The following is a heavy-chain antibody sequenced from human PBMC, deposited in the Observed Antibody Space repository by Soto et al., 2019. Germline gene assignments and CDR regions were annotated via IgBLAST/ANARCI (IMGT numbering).Heavy chain of an antibody. CDR2: ISSSGYI. CDR1: GFIFTRYT. J-gene: IGHJ6*02. D-gene: IGHD2-15*01. V-gene: IGHV3-21*01. Sequence: GGSLRLSCAASGFIFTRYTILWGRQAPGKRLEWLSSISSSGYIFSPDSVRGRFPISRDTAKNSVYLQINSIRAEYTAVYLCAMYCCCGSCYPVLDVCGQRSTVSVSS. CDR3: AMYCCCGSCYPVLDV.